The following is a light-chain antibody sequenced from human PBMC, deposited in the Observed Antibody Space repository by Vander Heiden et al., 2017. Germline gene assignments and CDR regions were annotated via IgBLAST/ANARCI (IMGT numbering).Light chain of an antibody. CDR3: QQYYSTPRT. CDR2: WAS. Sequence: DIVMSPSPDSLAVSLGERATINCKSSQSILYSSNNKNFLAWYQQKPGQPPKLLIYWASTRESGVPDRFSGSGSGTEFTLSITSLQAEDVAVYYCQQYYSTPRTFGQGTKVEIK. CDR1: QSILYSSNNKNF. J-gene: IGKJ1*01. V-gene: IGKV4-1*01.